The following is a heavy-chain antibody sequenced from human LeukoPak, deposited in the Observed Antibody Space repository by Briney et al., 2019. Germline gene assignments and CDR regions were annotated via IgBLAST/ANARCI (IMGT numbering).Heavy chain of an antibody. J-gene: IGHJ4*02. CDR2: IYYNGNT. CDR1: GGSISSSDYD. Sequence: SETLSLTCSVSGGSISSSDYDWGWIRQPPGERLEWLVTIYYNGNTSYNPSLQSRVIISVDTSKNQFSLKLTSVTAPDTAVYYCARTVGTHRFDYWGQGILVTVSS. V-gene: IGHV4-39*01. CDR3: ARTVGTHRFDY. D-gene: IGHD4-23*01.